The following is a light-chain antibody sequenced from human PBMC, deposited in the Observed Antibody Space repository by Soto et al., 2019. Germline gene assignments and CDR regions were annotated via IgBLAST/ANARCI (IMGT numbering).Light chain of an antibody. CDR1: QSVSSSY. J-gene: IGKJ1*01. V-gene: IGKV3-20*01. Sequence: EIVLTQSPGTLSLSPGERATLCFRASQSVSSSYLAWYQQKPGQAPRLLIYGASSRATGIPDRFSGSGSGTDFTLTISRLEPEDFAVYYCQQYGSSGTFGQGTKVDI. CDR2: GAS. CDR3: QQYGSSGT.